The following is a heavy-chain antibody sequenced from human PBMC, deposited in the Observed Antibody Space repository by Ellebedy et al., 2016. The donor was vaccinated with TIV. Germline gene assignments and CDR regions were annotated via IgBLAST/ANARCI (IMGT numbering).Heavy chain of an antibody. CDR3: ATDVSYGDYLSPRHAFNM. CDR2: INQDGSDK. V-gene: IGHV3-7*01. J-gene: IGHJ3*02. Sequence: GGSLRLSCAASGFTFRSYWMSWVRQAPGKGLEWVGNINQDGSDKYYVDSVKGRFSISRDNAKNSLYLQMNSLRGEDTALYFCATDVSYGDYLSPRHAFNMWGQGTMVTVSS. D-gene: IGHD4-17*01. CDR1: GFTFRSYW.